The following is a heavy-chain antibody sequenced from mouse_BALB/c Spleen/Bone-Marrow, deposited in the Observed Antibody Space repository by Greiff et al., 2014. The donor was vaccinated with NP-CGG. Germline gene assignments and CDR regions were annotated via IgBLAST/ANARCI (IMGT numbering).Heavy chain of an antibody. V-gene: IGHV1-4*01. CDR2: INPSSGYT. D-gene: IGHD2-14*01. CDR3: ARYRYDWYFDV. CDR1: GYTFTSYT. J-gene: IGHJ1*01. Sequence: QVQLQQSGAVLARPGASVKMSCKASGYTFTSYTMHWVKQRPGQGLEWIGYINPSSGYTNYNQKFKDKATLTADKSSSTAYMQLSSLTSEDSAVYYCARYRYDWYFDVWGAGTTVTVSS.